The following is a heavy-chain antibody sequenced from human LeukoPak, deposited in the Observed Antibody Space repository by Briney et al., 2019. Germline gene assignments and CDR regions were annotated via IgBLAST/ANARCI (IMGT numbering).Heavy chain of an antibody. J-gene: IGHJ4*02. CDR2: ISAYNGIT. V-gene: IGHV1-18*01. CDR3: ARGSGSTIVASYYYDSSGSDY. CDR1: GYTFTSYG. Sequence: ASVKVSCKASGYTFTSYGISWVRQAPGQGLEWMGWISAYNGITNYAQKLQGRVTMTTDTSTSTAYMELRSLRSDDTAVYYCARGSGSTIVASYYYDSSGSDYWGQGTLVTVSS. D-gene: IGHD3-22*01.